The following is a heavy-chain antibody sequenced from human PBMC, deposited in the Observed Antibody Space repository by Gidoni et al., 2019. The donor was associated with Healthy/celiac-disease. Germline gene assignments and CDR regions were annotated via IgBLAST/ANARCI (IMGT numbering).Heavy chain of an antibody. Sequence: QVQLVQSGAEVKKPGSSVKVSCKASGGTFSSYAISWVRQAPGQGLEWMGGIIPIFGTANYAQKFQGRVTITADESTSTAYMELSSLRSEDTAVYYCARLYYYDSSGYYSRPNDYWGQGTLVTVSS. CDR2: IIPIFGTA. CDR3: ARLYYYDSSGYYSRPNDY. CDR1: GGTFSSYA. D-gene: IGHD3-22*01. V-gene: IGHV1-69*01. J-gene: IGHJ4*02.